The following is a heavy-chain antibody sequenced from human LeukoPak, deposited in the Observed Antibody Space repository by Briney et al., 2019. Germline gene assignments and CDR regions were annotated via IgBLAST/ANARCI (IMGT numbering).Heavy chain of an antibody. D-gene: IGHD6-13*01. V-gene: IGHV1-18*01. CDR1: GYTFNTYS. CDR3: ARGRAAAGDFDL. Sequence: GASVKVSCKTSGYTFNTYSINWVRQAPGQGIVWLGWVNINKGDTKYKQKFQGRVTLTTDPSTSTVYMELTNLRSDDTAMYYCARGRAAAGDFDLWGQGTLVTVSS. J-gene: IGHJ4*02. CDR2: VNINKGDT.